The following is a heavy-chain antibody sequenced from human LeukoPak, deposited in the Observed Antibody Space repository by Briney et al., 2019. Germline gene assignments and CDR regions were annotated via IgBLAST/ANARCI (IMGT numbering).Heavy chain of an antibody. D-gene: IGHD6-19*01. CDR3: ARVGGSLAGSFDY. CDR2: IIPIFGTA. V-gene: IGHV1-69*01. J-gene: IGHJ4*02. Sequence: ASVKVSCKASGGTLSSYAISWVRQAPGQGLEWMGGIIPIFGTANYAQKFQGRVTITADESTSTAYMELSSLRSEDTAVYYCARVGGSLAGSFDYWGQGTLVTVSS. CDR1: GGTLSSYA.